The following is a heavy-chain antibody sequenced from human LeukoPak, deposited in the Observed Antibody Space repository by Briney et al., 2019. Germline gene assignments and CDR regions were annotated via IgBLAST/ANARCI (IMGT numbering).Heavy chain of an antibody. J-gene: IGHJ4*02. CDR3: VRDPRFSENFDY. D-gene: IGHD6-25*01. CDR1: GFTVSSSY. Sequence: PGGSLRLSCAASGFTVSSSYMSWVRQAPGKGLEWVSVIYSGGSGGSAYYADSVKGRSIISRDNSKNTLYLQMNSLRAEDTAVYYCVRDPRFSENFDYWGQGALVTVSS. V-gene: IGHV3-66*01. CDR2: IYSGGSGGSA.